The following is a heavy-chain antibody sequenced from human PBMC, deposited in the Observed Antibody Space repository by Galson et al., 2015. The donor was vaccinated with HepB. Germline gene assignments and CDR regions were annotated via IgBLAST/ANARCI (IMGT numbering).Heavy chain of an antibody. CDR2: IIPIFGTA. J-gene: IGHJ5*02. Sequence: SVKVSCKASGGTFSRYAISWVRQAPGQGLEWMGGIIPIFGTANYAQKFQGRVTITADESTSTAYMELSSLRSEDTAVYYCARDRYYYDSSGYYYGGYNWFDPWGQGTLVTVSS. CDR3: ARDRYYYDSSGYYYGGYNWFDP. CDR1: GGTFSRYA. V-gene: IGHV1-69*13. D-gene: IGHD3-22*01.